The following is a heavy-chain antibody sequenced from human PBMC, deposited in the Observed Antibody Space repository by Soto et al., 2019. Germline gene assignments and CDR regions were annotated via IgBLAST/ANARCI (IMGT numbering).Heavy chain of an antibody. CDR1: GGSISSGDYY. D-gene: IGHD6-13*01. Sequence: TVSGGSISSGDYYWSWIRQPPGKGLEWIGYIYYSGSTYYNPSLKSRVTISVDTSKNQFSLKLSSVTAADTAVYYCARQTYSSSWYGFVYYFDYWGQGTLVTVSS. CDR3: ARQTYSSSWYGFVYYFDY. CDR2: IYYSGST. V-gene: IGHV4-30-4*01. J-gene: IGHJ4*02.